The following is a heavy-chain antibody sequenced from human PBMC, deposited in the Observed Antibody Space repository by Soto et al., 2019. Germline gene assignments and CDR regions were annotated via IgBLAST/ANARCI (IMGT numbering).Heavy chain of an antibody. Sequence: GGSLRLSCAASGFTFDDYAMHWVRQAPGKGLEWVSLISWDGGSRYYADSVKGRFTISRDNSKNSLYLQMNSLRAEDTALYYCAKGHFFGVVTPYGMDVWGQGTTVTVSS. V-gene: IGHV3-43D*04. CDR1: GFTFDDYA. CDR2: ISWDGGSR. D-gene: IGHD3-3*01. J-gene: IGHJ6*02. CDR3: AKGHFFGVVTPYGMDV.